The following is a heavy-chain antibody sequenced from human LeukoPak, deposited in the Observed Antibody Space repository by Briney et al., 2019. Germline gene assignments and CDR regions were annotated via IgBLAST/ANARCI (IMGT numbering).Heavy chain of an antibody. D-gene: IGHD2-21*01. V-gene: IGHV3-21*01. J-gene: IGHJ4*02. CDR3: ARGGGYCGGDCYGIDY. CDR1: GFTFGSYD. Sequence: GGSLRLSCVASGFTFGSYDMYWVRQAPGKGLECVSSISSSGNYIYHVDSVKGRFTISRDNAKNSLFLQMNSLRAEDTAVYYCARGGGYCGGDCYGIDYWGQGTLVTVSS. CDR2: ISSSGNYI.